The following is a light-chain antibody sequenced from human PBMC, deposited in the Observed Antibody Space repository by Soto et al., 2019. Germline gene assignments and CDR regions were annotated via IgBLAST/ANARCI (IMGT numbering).Light chain of an antibody. CDR3: QQYGNPPT. J-gene: IGKJ1*01. V-gene: IGKV3-20*01. Sequence: EIVLTQSPATLSLSPGERASLSCRASQSVTDNYVAWYQQKPGQAPRLLIHGATFRATAVPDRFSGSGSGTDFTLTISSLEPEDFAVSHCQQYGNPPTFGQGTKVEIK. CDR1: QSVTDNY. CDR2: GAT.